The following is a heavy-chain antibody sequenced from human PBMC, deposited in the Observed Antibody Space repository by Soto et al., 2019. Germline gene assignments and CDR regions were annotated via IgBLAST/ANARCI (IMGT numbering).Heavy chain of an antibody. D-gene: IGHD3-3*01. CDR1: GGSISRYY. Sequence: SETLSLTCTVSGGSISRYYWSWIRQPPGKGLEWIGYIYYSGSTNYNPSLKSRVTISVDTSKNQFSLKLSSVTAADTAVYYCARDLWSGYDPGWFDPWGQGTLVTVSS. J-gene: IGHJ5*02. CDR3: ARDLWSGYDPGWFDP. V-gene: IGHV4-59*01. CDR2: IYYSGST.